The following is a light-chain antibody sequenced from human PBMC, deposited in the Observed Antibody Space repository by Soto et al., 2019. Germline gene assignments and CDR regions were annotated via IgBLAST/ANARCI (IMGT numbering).Light chain of an antibody. J-gene: IGLJ2*01. V-gene: IGLV3-21*04. CDR3: QVWDSSSDHVI. CDR2: YDS. Sequence: SYELTQPPSVSLAPGQTASITCGGHSIGSKSVHCYQQKPGHAPIVVIYYDSDRPSGIPERFAGSNSGNTATLTISRVEAGDEADYYCQVWDSSSDHVIFGGGTKVTVL. CDR1: SIGSKS.